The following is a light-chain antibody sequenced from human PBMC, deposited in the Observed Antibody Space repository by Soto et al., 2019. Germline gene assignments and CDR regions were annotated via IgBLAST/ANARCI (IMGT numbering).Light chain of an antibody. CDR1: QSVSSN. V-gene: IGKV3-15*01. CDR2: GAS. Sequence: EIGMTQSPATLSVSPGERATLSCSASQSVSSNLAWYQQKPGQAPRLLIYGASTRATGIPARFSRSGSGTAFSLTISRPQSEPFAVYYCPQYHNLPSISSGHGTRL. CDR3: PQYHNLPSIS. J-gene: IGKJ5*01.